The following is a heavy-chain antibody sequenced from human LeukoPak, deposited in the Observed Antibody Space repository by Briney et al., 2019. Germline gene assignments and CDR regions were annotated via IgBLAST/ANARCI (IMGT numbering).Heavy chain of an antibody. D-gene: IGHD2-2*01. CDR3: SGSTSFYGMDV. CDR2: IYYSGST. V-gene: IGHV4-39*01. Sequence: SETLSLTCTVSGSSISSSSYYWGWIRQPPGKGLEWIGSIYYSGSTYYNPSLKSRVTISVDTSKNQFSLKLSSVTAADTAVYYCSGSTSFYGMDVWGQGTTVTVSS. J-gene: IGHJ6*02. CDR1: GSSISSSSYY.